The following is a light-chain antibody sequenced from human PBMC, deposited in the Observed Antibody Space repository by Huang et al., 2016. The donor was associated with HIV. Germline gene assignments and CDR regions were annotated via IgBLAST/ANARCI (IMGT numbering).Light chain of an antibody. Sequence: DIVLTQSPATLSLSPGQRSTLSCRASQNINNYLVWYHQKPGQAPRLLIYESFNRATGIPARFSGSGSGTDFTLTINTLEPEDFAVYYCQQRGAWPLTFGGGTKVEIK. J-gene: IGKJ4*01. CDR3: QQRGAWPLT. V-gene: IGKV3-11*01. CDR1: QNINNY. CDR2: ESF.